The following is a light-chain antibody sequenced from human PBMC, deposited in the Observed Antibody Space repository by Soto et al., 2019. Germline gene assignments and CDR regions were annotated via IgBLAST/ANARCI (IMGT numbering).Light chain of an antibody. CDR3: SSYGGSNNFYV. V-gene: IGLV2-8*01. CDR2: EVS. J-gene: IGLJ1*01. Sequence: QPALTQPPSASGSPGQSVTISCTGTSSDVGGYNYVSWYQQHPGKAPKLMIYEVSKRPSGVPDRFSGSKSGNTASLTVSGLQAEDEADYYCSSYGGSNNFYVFGTGTKLTVL. CDR1: SSDVGGYNY.